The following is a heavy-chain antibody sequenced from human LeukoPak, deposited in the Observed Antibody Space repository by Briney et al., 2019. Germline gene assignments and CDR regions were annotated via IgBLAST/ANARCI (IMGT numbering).Heavy chain of an antibody. CDR2: IYHSGST. CDR3: AGAVVVTALEFDY. J-gene: IGHJ4*02. Sequence: SETLSLTCTLSGGSISTYYWSWIRQPPGKGLEWIGYIYHSGSTNYNPSLKSRVTISVDTSKNQFSLKLSSVTAADTAVYYCAGAVVVTALEFDYWGQGTLVTVSS. V-gene: IGHV4-59*01. CDR1: GGSISTYY. D-gene: IGHD2-21*02.